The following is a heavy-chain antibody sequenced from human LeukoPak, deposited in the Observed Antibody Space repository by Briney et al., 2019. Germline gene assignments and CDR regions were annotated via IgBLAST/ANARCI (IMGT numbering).Heavy chain of an antibody. Sequence: KPSETLSLTCTVSGASISSRSYYWGWIRQSPGKGLEWIGNMYYSGSTHYSPSLNSRVTISRQTSKNQVSLKLSSVTAADSAVYYCARLEDSGGYRFDYWGRGALVTVSS. CDR3: ARLEDSGGYRFDY. V-gene: IGHV4-39*01. CDR2: MYYSGST. D-gene: IGHD3-22*01. CDR1: GASISSRSYY. J-gene: IGHJ4*02.